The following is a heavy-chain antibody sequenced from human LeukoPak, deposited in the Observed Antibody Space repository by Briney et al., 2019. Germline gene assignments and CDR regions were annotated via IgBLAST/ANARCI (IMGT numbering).Heavy chain of an antibody. CDR1: GASIRSYH. J-gene: IGHJ4*02. CDR2: IYSSGST. Sequence: PSETLSLTCSVSGASIRSYHWTWLRQPAGEGLEWIGRIYSSGSTNYNPSLKSRVTMSLDTSKNQFSLRLSSVTAADTAVYYCARARGGSGSYGHFDYWGQGTLVTVSS. CDR3: ARARGGSGSYGHFDY. D-gene: IGHD1-26*01. V-gene: IGHV4-4*07.